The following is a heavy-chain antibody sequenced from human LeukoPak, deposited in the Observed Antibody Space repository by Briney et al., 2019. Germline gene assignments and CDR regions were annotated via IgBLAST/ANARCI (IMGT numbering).Heavy chain of an antibody. D-gene: IGHD2-21*02. Sequence: GESLKISCKVSGYTFTSYYIAWVRQMPGKGLEWMAIMYPGHSDTRYSPSFQGQVTISADRSISTAYLQWSSLQAPETAIYYCARPLVVGTAGGAFDLWGQGTLVTVSS. CDR3: ARPLVVGTAGGAFDL. J-gene: IGHJ3*01. V-gene: IGHV5-51*01. CDR1: GYTFTSYY. CDR2: MYPGHSDT.